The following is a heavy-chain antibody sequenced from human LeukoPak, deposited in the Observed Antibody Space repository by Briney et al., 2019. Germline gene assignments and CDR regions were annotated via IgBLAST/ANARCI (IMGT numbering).Heavy chain of an antibody. J-gene: IGHJ4*02. CDR2: INPSGGST. CDR3: ARLVGTVTGDH. D-gene: IGHD4-17*01. Sequence: ASVKVSCKASGYTFTSYYMHLVRQAPGQGLEWMGIINPSGGSTSYAQKFQGRVTMTRDTSTSTVYMELSSLRSEDTAVYYCARLVGTVTGDHWGQGTLVTVSS. CDR1: GYTFTSYY. V-gene: IGHV1-46*01.